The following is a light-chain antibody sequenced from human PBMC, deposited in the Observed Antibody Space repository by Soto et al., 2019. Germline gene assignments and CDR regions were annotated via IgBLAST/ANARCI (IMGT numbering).Light chain of an antibody. CDR1: QSVSSN. CDR3: QQYGRSPTWT. V-gene: IGKV3-15*01. CDR2: GAS. Sequence: EIVMTQSPATLSVSPGERATLSCRASQSVSSNLAWYQQKPGQAPRLLIYGASTRATGIPARFSGSGSGTEFTLTISSLQSEDFAVYYCQQYGRSPTWTFGQGTKVEIK. J-gene: IGKJ1*01.